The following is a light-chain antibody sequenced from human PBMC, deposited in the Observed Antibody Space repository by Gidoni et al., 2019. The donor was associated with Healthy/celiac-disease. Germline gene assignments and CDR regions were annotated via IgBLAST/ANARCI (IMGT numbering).Light chain of an antibody. Sequence: QSVLTQPPSVSGAPGQRVTISCTGSSPNIGAGYDLHWYQQLPGTAPHLLIYGTSNRPSGFPDRFSCSKSGTSASLAITGLQAEDEADYYCQSYDSSLSGSVVFGGGTKLTVL. CDR2: GTS. CDR1: SPNIGAGYD. V-gene: IGLV1-40*01. CDR3: QSYDSSLSGSVV. J-gene: IGLJ2*01.